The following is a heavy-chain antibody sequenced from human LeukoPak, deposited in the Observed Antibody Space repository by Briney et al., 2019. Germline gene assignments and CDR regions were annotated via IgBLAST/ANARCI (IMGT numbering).Heavy chain of an antibody. CDR2: IYSGGST. V-gene: IGHV3-66*01. J-gene: IGHJ6*02. Sequence: GGSLRLSCAASGFTVSSNYMSWVRQAPGKGLEWVSVIYSGGSTYYADSVKGRFTISRDNSKNTLYLQMNSLRAEDTAVYYCARDHSGNYYYYGMDVWGQGTTVTVSS. CDR3: ARDHSGNYYYYGMDV. D-gene: IGHD5-12*01. CDR1: GFTVSSNY.